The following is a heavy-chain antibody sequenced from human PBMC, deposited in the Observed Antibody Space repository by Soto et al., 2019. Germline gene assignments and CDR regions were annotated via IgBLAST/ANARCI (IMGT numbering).Heavy chain of an antibody. J-gene: IGHJ4*02. CDR1: GGCISSSSYY. D-gene: IGHD6-6*01. CDR3: ASEAIMVGVEYSSSSLPGNFDY. V-gene: IGHV4-39*01. CDR2: IYYSGST. Sequence: PSETLYLTCTVSGGCISSSSYYWGWIRQPPGKGLEWIGSIYYSGSTYYNPSLKSRVTISVDTSKKQFSLKLSSVTAADTAVYNCASEAIMVGVEYSSSSLPGNFDYSGQGTLVTVSS.